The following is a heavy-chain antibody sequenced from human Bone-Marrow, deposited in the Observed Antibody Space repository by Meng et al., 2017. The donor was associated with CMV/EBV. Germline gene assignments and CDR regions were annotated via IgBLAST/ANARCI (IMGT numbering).Heavy chain of an antibody. V-gene: IGHV4-4*02. CDR2: IYHSGST. Sequence: TCAGSGGSISSSNWGSGVRQPPGKGLEWIGEIYHSGSTNYNPSLKSRVTISVDKSKNQFSLKLSSVTAADTAVYYCASLSSGYYYCYWGQGTLVTVSS. J-gene: IGHJ4*02. D-gene: IGHD3-22*01. CDR3: ASLSSGYYYCY. CDR1: GGSISSSNW.